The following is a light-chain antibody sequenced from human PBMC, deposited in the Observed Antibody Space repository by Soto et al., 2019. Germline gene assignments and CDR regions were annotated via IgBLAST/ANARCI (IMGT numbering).Light chain of an antibody. V-gene: IGKV1-39*01. CDR2: ASS. Sequence: DIQMTQSPSSLSASVGDRVTITCRASQTISTYLHWYQHKQGKAPRLLIYASSSLQSGVPSRFSGSGSGTDFTLTISSLQPEDFATYYCQQSFSSPPFGQGTKLEI. CDR1: QTISTY. CDR3: QQSFSSPP. J-gene: IGKJ2*01.